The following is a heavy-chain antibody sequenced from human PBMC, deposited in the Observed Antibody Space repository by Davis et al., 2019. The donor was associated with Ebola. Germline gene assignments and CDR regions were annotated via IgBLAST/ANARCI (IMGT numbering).Heavy chain of an antibody. V-gene: IGHV4-34*01. J-gene: IGHJ4*02. CDR1: GGSFSGYS. Sequence: SETLSLTCAVYGGSFSGYSWTWSRKPPGRGLDWFGEINHSGSTNYNPSLKSRVTISVDTSKNQFSLKLSSVTAADTAVYYCAREEGYCSGGSCYRTYYFDYWGQGTLVTVSS. CDR3: AREEGYCSGGSCYRTYYFDY. CDR2: INHSGST. D-gene: IGHD2-15*01.